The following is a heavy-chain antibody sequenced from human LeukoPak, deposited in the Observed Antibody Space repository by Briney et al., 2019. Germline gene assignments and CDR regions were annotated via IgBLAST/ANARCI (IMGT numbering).Heavy chain of an antibody. CDR1: GGSISAYY. V-gene: IGHV4-59*08. CDR3: ARHYYDTSGYYYFDY. D-gene: IGHD3-22*01. J-gene: IGHJ4*02. CDR2: IYYSGST. Sequence: PSETLSLTCNVSGGSISAYYWSWIRQPPGKGLGYMGYIYYSGSTDYNPSFKSRITISVDTSKNQFSLKLSSVTAADTAVYYCARHYYDTSGYYYFDYWGQGTLVTVSS.